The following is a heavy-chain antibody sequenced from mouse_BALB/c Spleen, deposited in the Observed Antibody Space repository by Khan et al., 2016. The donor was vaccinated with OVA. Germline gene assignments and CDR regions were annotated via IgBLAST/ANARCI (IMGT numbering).Heavy chain of an antibody. CDR3: ARVPTVITTALDY. J-gene: IGHJ4*01. CDR2: ITNGGGST. V-gene: IGHV5-12-2*01. CDR1: GFTFSSNT. Sequence: EVELVESGGGLVQPGGSLKLSCAASGFTFSSNTMSWVRQTPEKRLAWVAYITNGGGSTYYPDTVKGRFTISRDNAKNTLYLQMSSLKSEDTAMYYCARVPTVITTALDYWGQGTSVTVSS. D-gene: IGHD1-2*01.